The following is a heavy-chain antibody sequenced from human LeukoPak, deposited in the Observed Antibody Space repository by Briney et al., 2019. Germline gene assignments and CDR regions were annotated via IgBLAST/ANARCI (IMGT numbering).Heavy chain of an antibody. J-gene: IGHJ4*02. CDR3: ARAPLSSKGMGVVY. V-gene: IGHV1-69*13. Sequence: SVKVSCKASGGTSSSYAISWVRQGPGQGLEWMGGIIPIFGTANYAQKFQGRVTITADESTSTAYMELSSLRSEDTAVYYCARAPLSSKGMGVVYWGQGTLVTVSS. CDR2: IIPIFGTA. D-gene: IGHD6-13*01. CDR1: GGTSSSYA.